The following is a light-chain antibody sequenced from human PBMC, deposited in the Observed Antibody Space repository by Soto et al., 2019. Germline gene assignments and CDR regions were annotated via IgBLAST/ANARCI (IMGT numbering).Light chain of an antibody. CDR1: SSNIGGDT. V-gene: IGLV1-44*01. J-gene: IGLJ1*01. Sequence: QSALTQPHSASATPGQTVTITCFGSSSNIGGDTVQLYQQFPGTAPKLPIYPNNQWPSGVPDRFSCSKSGPSASLAISGLQSDDKTDDDCARCEDRLRGDGFGTGTKVTVL. CDR3: ARCEDRLRGDG. CDR2: PNN.